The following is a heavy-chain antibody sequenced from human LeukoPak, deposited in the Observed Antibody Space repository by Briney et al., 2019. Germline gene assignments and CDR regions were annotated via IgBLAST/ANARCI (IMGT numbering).Heavy chain of an antibody. CDR1: GFTFSVYA. D-gene: IGHD1-1*01. Sequence: GGSLRLSCADSGFTFSVYAMIWVREALGKGLKWVSVISGSGGSTYNVDPVKGRFTISRDNSKNTLYLQMNSLRAEDTAVYYCAKSVESALTTNPYFDYWGQGILVTVSS. J-gene: IGHJ4*02. CDR2: ISGSGGST. CDR3: AKSVESALTTNPYFDY. V-gene: IGHV3-23*01.